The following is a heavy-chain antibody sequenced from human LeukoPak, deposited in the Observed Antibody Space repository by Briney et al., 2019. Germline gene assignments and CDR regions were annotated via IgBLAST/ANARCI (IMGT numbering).Heavy chain of an antibody. D-gene: IGHD3-16*02. Sequence: GGSLRLSCAASAFSFSKFALIWVRQAPGKGLEWVSYISSSGSTIYYADSVKGRFTISRDNAKNSLYLQMNSLRAEDTAVYYCARALGSYQSGLGYWGQGTLVTVSS. CDR3: ARALGSYQSGLGY. CDR2: ISSSGSTI. J-gene: IGHJ4*02. CDR1: AFSFSKFA. V-gene: IGHV3-11*01.